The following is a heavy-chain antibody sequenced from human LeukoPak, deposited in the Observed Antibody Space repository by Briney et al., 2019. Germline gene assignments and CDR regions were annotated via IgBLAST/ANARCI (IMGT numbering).Heavy chain of an antibody. Sequence: GSLRLSFSASGFTFSSYAMSWVRPAPGKGLEWVSAISGSGGSTYYADSVKGRFTISRDNSKNTLYLQMNSLRAEDTAVYYCAKERDTAMVTIDYWGQGTLVTVSS. V-gene: IGHV3-23*01. CDR2: ISGSGGST. J-gene: IGHJ4*02. CDR1: GFTFSSYA. D-gene: IGHD5-18*01. CDR3: AKERDTAMVTIDY.